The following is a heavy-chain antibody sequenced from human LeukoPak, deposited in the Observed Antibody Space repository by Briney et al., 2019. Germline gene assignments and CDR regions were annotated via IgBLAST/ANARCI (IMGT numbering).Heavy chain of an antibody. CDR2: MNPNSGNT. V-gene: IGHV1-8*01. Sequence: GASVEVPCKASGYTFSSYDINWVRQATGQGLEWMGWMNPNSGNTGYAQKFQGRLNMTRNTSIDTAYMELSSLRSDDTAVYYCARRVGSGWPVQHWGQGTLVTVSS. CDR3: ARRVGSGWPVQH. D-gene: IGHD6-19*01. CDR1: GYTFSSYD. J-gene: IGHJ1*01.